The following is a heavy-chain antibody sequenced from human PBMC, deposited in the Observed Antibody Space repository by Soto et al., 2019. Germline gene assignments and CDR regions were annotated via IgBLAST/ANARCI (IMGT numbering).Heavy chain of an antibody. CDR3: AKDQGSSWYEIDY. CDR1: GITFKDYG. J-gene: IGHJ4*02. D-gene: IGHD6-13*01. CDR2: INWNGGSI. Sequence: AGGSLRLSCAVSGITFKDYGMSWVRQAPGKGLQWVAGINWNGGSIGYADSVKGRFTISRDNAKNTLYLQMNSLRAEDTAVYYCAKDQGSSWYEIDYWGQGTLVTVSS. V-gene: IGHV3-20*04.